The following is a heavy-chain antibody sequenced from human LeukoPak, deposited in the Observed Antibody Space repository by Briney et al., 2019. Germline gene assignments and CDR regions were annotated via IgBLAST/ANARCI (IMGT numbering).Heavy chain of an antibody. CDR1: GGSISSDSFY. Sequence: SETPCLTCSVSGGSISSDSFYWGWIRQPPGKGLEWIGSMYYSGSTYYNPSLKSRVTISVDTSKNQFSLKLSSVTAADTAVYYCARWTKNYFDYWGQGTLVSASS. CDR3: ARWTKNYFDY. V-gene: IGHV4-39*01. J-gene: IGHJ4*02. D-gene: IGHD3/OR15-3a*01. CDR2: MYYSGST.